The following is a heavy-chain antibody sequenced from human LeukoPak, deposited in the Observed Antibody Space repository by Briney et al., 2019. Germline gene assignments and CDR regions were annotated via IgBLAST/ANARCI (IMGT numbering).Heavy chain of an antibody. CDR3: AREPYYYDSDGDYAVGYFDL. D-gene: IGHD3-22*01. CDR2: IHYTGIT. Sequence: PSETLSLTCAVSGGSISSDGYSGSWIRQPPGKGLEWLGYIHYTGITHYNPSLKSRVTISVDRSKNQFSLKLTSVTAADTAVYYCAREPYYYDSDGDYAVGYFDLWGRGTLITVSS. V-gene: IGHV4-30-2*01. J-gene: IGHJ2*01. CDR1: GGSISSDGYS.